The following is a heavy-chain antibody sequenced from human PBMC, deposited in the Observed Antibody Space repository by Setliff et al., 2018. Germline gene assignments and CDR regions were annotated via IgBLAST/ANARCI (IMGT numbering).Heavy chain of an antibody. CDR1: GFTLRNSG. Sequence: PGGSLRLSCAASGFTLRNSGMHWVRQAPGRGLEWVTFISYDGFKIYYAESVKGRFTISRDISTNTRFLEIDSLRREDKGLYYCAREGSIGWSQYFHHWGQGTPVTVSS. D-gene: IGHD6-19*01. J-gene: IGHJ1*01. CDR3: AREGSIGWSQYFHH. CDR2: ISYDGFKI. V-gene: IGHV3-30*03.